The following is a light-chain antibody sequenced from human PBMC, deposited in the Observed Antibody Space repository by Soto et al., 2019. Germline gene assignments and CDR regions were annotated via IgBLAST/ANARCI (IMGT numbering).Light chain of an antibody. CDR2: GAS. J-gene: IGKJ1*01. CDR3: QQYVSSPWT. CDR1: QSVSSSN. V-gene: IGKV3-20*01. Sequence: EIVLTQSPGTLSLSVGERATLSCRASQSVSSSNLVWYQQKPGQAPTLLIYGASTRATGIPDRFSGSGSGTDFTLTISRLEPEDFAVYFCQQYVSSPWTFGQGTKVEI.